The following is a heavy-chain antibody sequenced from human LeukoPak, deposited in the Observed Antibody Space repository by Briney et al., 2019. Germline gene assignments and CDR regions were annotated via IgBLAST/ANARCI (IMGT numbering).Heavy chain of an antibody. V-gene: IGHV1-69*15. CDR1: GGTFSSYA. D-gene: IGHD3-22*01. CDR2: IIPIFGTA. Sequence: ASVTVSCKASGGTFSSYAISWVRQAPGQGLEWMGRIIPIFGTANYAQKFQGRVTISSNDSRSTAYMELSSLRSEDTAVYCCARDKRSGYDSIYYYYYMDVWGKGTTVTVSS. CDR3: ARDKRSGYDSIYYYYYMDV. J-gene: IGHJ6*03.